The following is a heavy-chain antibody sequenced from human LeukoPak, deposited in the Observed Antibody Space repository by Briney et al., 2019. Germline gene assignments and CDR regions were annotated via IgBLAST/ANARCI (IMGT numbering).Heavy chain of an antibody. D-gene: IGHD6-19*01. J-gene: IGHJ4*02. V-gene: IGHV3-30*18. CDR2: ISYDGSNK. Sequence: PGGSLGLSCAASGFTFSSYGMHWVRQAPGKGLEWVAVISYDGSNKYYADSVKGRFTISRDNSKNTLYLQMNSLRAEDTAVYYCANFHSSGWYGFDYWGQGTLVTVSS. CDR3: ANFHSSGWYGFDY. CDR1: GFTFSSYG.